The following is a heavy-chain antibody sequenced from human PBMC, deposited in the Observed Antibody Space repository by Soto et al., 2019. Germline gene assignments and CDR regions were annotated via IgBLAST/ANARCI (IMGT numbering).Heavy chain of an antibody. CDR2: INHSGST. Sequence: PSETLSLTCAVYGGSFSGYYWSWIRQPPGKGLEWIGEINHSGSTNYNPSLKSRVTISVDTSKNQFSLKLSSVTAADTAVYYCARDMGYCTNGVCYWAMDVWGQGTTVTVSS. V-gene: IGHV4-34*01. CDR1: GGSFSGYY. J-gene: IGHJ6*02. D-gene: IGHD2-8*01. CDR3: ARDMGYCTNGVCYWAMDV.